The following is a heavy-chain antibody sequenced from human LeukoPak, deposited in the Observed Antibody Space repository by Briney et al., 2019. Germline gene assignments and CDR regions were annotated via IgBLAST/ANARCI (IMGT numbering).Heavy chain of an antibody. Sequence: ASVKVSCKASGYTFTSYGISWVRQAPGQGLEWMGWISAYNGNTNYAQKLQGGVTMTTDTSTSTAYMELRSLRSDDTAVYYCARGGLWFGSYYYGMDVWGQGTTVTVSS. J-gene: IGHJ6*02. CDR1: GYTFTSYG. V-gene: IGHV1-18*01. CDR2: ISAYNGNT. CDR3: ARGGLWFGSYYYGMDV. D-gene: IGHD3-10*01.